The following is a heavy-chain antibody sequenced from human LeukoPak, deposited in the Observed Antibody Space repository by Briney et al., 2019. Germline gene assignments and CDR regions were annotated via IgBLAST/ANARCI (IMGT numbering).Heavy chain of an antibody. J-gene: IGHJ4*02. Sequence: GESLKISCKGSGYRFTSYWIGWVRQMPGKGLEWMGIIYPGDSDTRYSPSFQGQVTISADKSISTAYLQWSSLKASDTAMYYCATLGDYCSSTSCYSGFDYWGQGTLVTVSS. CDR3: ATLGDYCSSTSCYSGFDY. CDR1: GYRFTSYW. D-gene: IGHD2-2*01. CDR2: IYPGDSDT. V-gene: IGHV5-51*01.